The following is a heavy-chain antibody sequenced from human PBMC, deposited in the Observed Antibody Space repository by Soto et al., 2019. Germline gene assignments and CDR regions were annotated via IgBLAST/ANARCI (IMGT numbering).Heavy chain of an antibody. CDR2: ISSSGSTI. Sequence: GGSLRLSCAASGFTFSDYYMSWIRQAPGKGLEWVSYISSSGSTIYYADSVKGRFTISRDNAKNSLYLQMNSLRAEDTAVYYCARPSYGDYSSAFDIWGQGTMVTVSS. J-gene: IGHJ3*02. V-gene: IGHV3-11*01. CDR1: GFTFSDYY. D-gene: IGHD4-17*01. CDR3: ARPSYGDYSSAFDI.